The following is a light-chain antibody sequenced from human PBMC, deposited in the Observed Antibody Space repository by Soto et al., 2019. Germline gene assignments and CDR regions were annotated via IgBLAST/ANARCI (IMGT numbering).Light chain of an antibody. CDR3: SSYTSSSTYV. Sequence: QSVLTQPVSVSGSPGQSITISCTGTSSDLGSYDLVSWYQQHPGKAPKLMIYDVSNRPSGVSNRFSGSKSGNTASLTISGLQAEDEADYYCSSYTSSSTYVFGTGTKVTVL. V-gene: IGLV2-14*02. CDR2: DVS. CDR1: SSDLGSYDL. J-gene: IGLJ1*01.